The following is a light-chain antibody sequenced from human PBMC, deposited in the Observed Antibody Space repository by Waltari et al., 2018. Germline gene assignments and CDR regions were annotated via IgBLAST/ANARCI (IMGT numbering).Light chain of an antibody. J-gene: IGKJ2*01. CDR1: QSLVHSDGNTH. CDR3: MQGTHWPYT. Sequence: DGVMTQSPLSLSVTLGQAASISCKSSQSLVHSDGNTHLNWFQQRPGQSPRRLIYRVSNRDSGVPDRFGGSGSGTDFTLKINKVEDEDVGIYYCMQGTHWPYTFGQGTKLDIK. CDR2: RVS. V-gene: IGKV2-30*02.